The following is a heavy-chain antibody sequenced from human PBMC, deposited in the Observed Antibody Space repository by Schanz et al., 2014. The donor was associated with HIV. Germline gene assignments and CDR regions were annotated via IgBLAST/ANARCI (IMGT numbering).Heavy chain of an antibody. J-gene: IGHJ4*02. CDR3: AKVKRFYFDNSGRLDY. V-gene: IGHV3-30*18. D-gene: IGHD3-22*01. CDR2: ISYDGSNK. CDR1: GFTFSSYG. Sequence: QVQLVESGGGVVQPGRSLRLSCAASGFTFSSYGMHWVRQAPGKGLEWVAVISYDGSNKYYADSVKGRFTISRDNSKNTVYLQMNSLRPEDTAVYYCAKVKRFYFDNSGRLDYWGQGTLVIVSS.